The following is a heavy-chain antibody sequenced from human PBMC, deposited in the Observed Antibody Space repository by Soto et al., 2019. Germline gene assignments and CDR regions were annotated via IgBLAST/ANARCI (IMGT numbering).Heavy chain of an antibody. CDR2: INHSGST. CDR3: ARGVSSSWYHRYYYYGMDV. Sequence: PSETLSLTCAVYGGSFSGYYWSWIRQPPGKGLEWIGEINHSGSTNYNPSLKSRVTISVDTSKNQFSLKLSSVTAADTAVYYCARGVSSSWYHRYYYYGMDVWGQGTTVTVSS. V-gene: IGHV4-34*01. D-gene: IGHD6-13*01. CDR1: GGSFSGYY. J-gene: IGHJ6*02.